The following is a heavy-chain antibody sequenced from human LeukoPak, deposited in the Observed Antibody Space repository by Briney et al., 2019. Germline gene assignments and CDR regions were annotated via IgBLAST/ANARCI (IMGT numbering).Heavy chain of an antibody. J-gene: IGHJ6*03. CDR3: ARIRQLVLGYYYYYYMDV. CDR2: ISAYNGNT. CDR1: GYTFTGYY. D-gene: IGHD6-13*01. Sequence: GASVKVSCKASGYTFTGYYMHWVRQAPGQGLEWMGWISAYNGNTNYAQKPQGRVTMTTDTSTSTAYMELRSLRSDDTAVYYCARIRQLVLGYYYYYYMDVWGKGTTVTISS. V-gene: IGHV1-18*04.